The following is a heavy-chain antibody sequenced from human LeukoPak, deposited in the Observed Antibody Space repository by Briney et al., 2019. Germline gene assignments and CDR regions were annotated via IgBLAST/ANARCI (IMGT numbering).Heavy chain of an antibody. J-gene: IGHJ4*02. CDR2: FSYGDNT. D-gene: IGHD5-18*01. CDR1: GGSISSSSHF. CDR3: VRPPQREYTYGFGDF. V-gene: IGHV4-39*01. Sequence: SETLSLTCSVSGGSISSSSHFWGWIRQSPGKGLEWIGSFSYGDNTFYDPSLKSRVTISADTSKNQFSLKLNSVTAADTAVYYCVRPPQREYTYGFGDFWGQGILVTVSS.